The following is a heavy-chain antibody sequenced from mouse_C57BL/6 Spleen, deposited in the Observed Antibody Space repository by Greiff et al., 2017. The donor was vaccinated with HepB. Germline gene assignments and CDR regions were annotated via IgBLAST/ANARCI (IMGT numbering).Heavy chain of an antibody. CDR1: GFNINDYY. V-gene: IGHV14-2*01. CDR2: IDPEDGET. D-gene: IGHD1-1*02. Sequence: EVQLQQSGAELVKPGASVKLSCTASGFNINDYYMHWVKQRTEQGLEWIGRIDPEDGETKYAPKFQVKATITADTSSNTAYLQLSSLTSEDTAVYYCARRIGGYHYYAMDYWGQGTSVTVSS. CDR3: ARRIGGYHYYAMDY. J-gene: IGHJ4*01.